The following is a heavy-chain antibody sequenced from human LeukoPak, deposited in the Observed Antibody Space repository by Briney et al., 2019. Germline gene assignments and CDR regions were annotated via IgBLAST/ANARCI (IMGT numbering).Heavy chain of an antibody. J-gene: IGHJ6*03. CDR1: GFTFSSYA. CDR2: ISSNGGST. V-gene: IGHV3-64*01. CDR3: AGDAYYDFWSGYRRYYYYYMDV. D-gene: IGHD3-3*01. Sequence: GGSLRLSCAASGFTFSSYAMHWVRQAPGKGLEYVSAISSNGGSTYYANSVKGRFTISRDNSKNTLYLQMGGLRAEDMAVYYCAGDAYYDFWSGYRRYYYYYMDVWGKGTTVTVSS.